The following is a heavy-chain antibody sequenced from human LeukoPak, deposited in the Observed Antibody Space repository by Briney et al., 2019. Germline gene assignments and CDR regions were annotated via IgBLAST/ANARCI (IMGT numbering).Heavy chain of an antibody. V-gene: IGHV3-21*01. CDR2: ISSSSSYI. CDR1: GFTFSSYS. Sequence: GRSLRLSCAASGFTFSSYSMNWVRQAPGKGLEWVSSISSSSSYIYYADSVKGRFTISRDNAKNSLYLQMNSLRAEDTAVYYCARXXXXVXXXXFSXGXWGQG. J-gene: IGHJ4*02. CDR3: ARXXXXVXXXXFSXGX.